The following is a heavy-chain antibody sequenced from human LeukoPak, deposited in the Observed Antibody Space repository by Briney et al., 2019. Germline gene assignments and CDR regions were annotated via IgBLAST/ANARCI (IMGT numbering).Heavy chain of an antibody. CDR1: GGSVSSGSYY. D-gene: IGHD3-22*01. Sequence: SETLSLTCTVSGGSVSSGSYYWSWIRQPPGKGLEWIGYIYYSGSTNYNPSLKSRVTISVDTSKNQFSLKLSSVTAADTAVYYCARGLVTMIGGNFDYWGQGTLVTVSS. J-gene: IGHJ4*02. CDR2: IYYSGST. V-gene: IGHV4-61*01. CDR3: ARGLVTMIGGNFDY.